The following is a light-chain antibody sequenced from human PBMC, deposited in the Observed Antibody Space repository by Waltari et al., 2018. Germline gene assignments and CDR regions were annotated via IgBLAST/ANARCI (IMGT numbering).Light chain of an antibody. J-gene: IGLJ3*02. CDR3: CSYAGSRTPWV. CDR1: SSDVGNYNF. CDR2: EGS. V-gene: IGLV2-23*01. Sequence: QSALTQPASVYGSPGQSITISCTGSSSDVGNYNFVSWYQQHPDEAPKLVIYEGSKRPSGISIRFSGSKSGNTASLTISRLQAEDEADYYCCSYAGSRTPWVFGGGTRVTVL.